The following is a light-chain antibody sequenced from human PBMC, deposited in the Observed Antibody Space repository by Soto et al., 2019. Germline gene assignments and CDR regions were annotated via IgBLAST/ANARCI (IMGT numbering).Light chain of an antibody. CDR2: NSN. V-gene: IGLV1-44*01. CDR1: SSNIGSNT. CDR3: ASWDDSLNGHAV. J-gene: IGLJ7*01. Sequence: QSVLTQPPSASGTPGQRVTISCSGSSSNIGSNTVNWYRQIPGTAPKLLIYNSNLRPSGVPDRFSGSKPGTSASLAISGLQSGDEADYYCASWDDSLNGHAVFGGGTQLTVL.